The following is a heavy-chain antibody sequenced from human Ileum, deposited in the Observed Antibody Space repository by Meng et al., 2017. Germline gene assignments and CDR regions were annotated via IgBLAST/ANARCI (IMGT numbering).Heavy chain of an antibody. Sequence: ESLKISCVASGFTFSRRAMSWARHAPGKGLEWVASVNNNNNPYYANSVKGRFTVSRDTSTNTLYLQMNKLREEDTEIYYCAKDHDSSGWPTFDSWGQGKLVTVSS. J-gene: IGHJ4*02. CDR1: GFTFSRRA. CDR3: AKDHDSSGWPTFDS. D-gene: IGHD6-19*01. CDR2: VNNNNNP. V-gene: IGHV3-23*03.